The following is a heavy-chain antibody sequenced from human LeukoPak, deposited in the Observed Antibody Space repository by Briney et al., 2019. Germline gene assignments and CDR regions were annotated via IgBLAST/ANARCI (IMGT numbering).Heavy chain of an antibody. Sequence: PSETLSLTCTVSGGSISSYYWSWIRQPPGKGLEWIGYIYYSGSTNYNPSLKSRVTISVDTSKNQFSLKLSSVTAADTAVYYCARDYGMDVWGQGTMVTVSS. J-gene: IGHJ6*02. V-gene: IGHV4-59*08. CDR2: IYYSGST. CDR1: GGSISSYY. CDR3: ARDYGMDV.